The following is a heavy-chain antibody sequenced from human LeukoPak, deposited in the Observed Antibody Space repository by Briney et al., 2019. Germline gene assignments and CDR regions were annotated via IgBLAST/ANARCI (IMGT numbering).Heavy chain of an antibody. J-gene: IGHJ4*02. CDR3: ATSTSRAGGPGGHSFDY. V-gene: IGHV3-21*01. D-gene: IGHD2-2*01. CDR1: GFIFSSYS. Sequence: GGSLRLSCAASGFIFSSYSMNWVRQAPGKGREWVSSISGSRIYMYYADSLKGRFTISRDNAKHSLYLQMNSLRAEDTAVYYCATSTSRAGGPGGHSFDYWGQGTLVAVSS. CDR2: ISGSRIYM.